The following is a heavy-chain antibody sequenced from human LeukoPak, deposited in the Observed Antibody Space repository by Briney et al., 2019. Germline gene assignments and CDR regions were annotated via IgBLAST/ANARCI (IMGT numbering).Heavy chain of an antibody. J-gene: IGHJ4*02. D-gene: IGHD1-26*01. CDR2: ITASGANT. Sequence: TGGSLSLSSAASGFNFGANTMTWVRQAPGKGLEWVSSITASGANTFYTHSAKGRFTFSRDNSKNTLFLQTNSLRVEETATSYCTNEDSWDWGQGTLVTVSS. CDR3: TNEDSWD. V-gene: IGHV3-23*01. CDR1: GFNFGANT.